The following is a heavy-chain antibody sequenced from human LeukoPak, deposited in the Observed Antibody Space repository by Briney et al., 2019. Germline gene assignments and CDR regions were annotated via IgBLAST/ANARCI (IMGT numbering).Heavy chain of an antibody. CDR3: ARGKWLRSSFDY. V-gene: IGHV4-34*01. CDR1: GGSFSGYY. Sequence: SETLSLTCAVYGGSFSGYYWSWIRQPPGKGLEWIGEINHSGSTNYNPSLKSRVTISVDTSKNQFSLKLSSVTAADTAVYYCARGKWLRSSFDYWGQGTLVTVSS. CDR2: INHSGST. D-gene: IGHD5-12*01. J-gene: IGHJ4*02.